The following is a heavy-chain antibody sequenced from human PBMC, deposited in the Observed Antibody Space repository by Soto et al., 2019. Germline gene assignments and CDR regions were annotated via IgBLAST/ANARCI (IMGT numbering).Heavy chain of an antibody. CDR1: GGSFSAYY. CDR3: SRLVRAVTTTLDP. D-gene: IGHD3-10*01. Sequence: PSETLSLTCAGYGGSFSAYYWSWIRQPPGKGLKWIGEINHSGSANCNPSLKSRVTISVDTSKNQFSLKLNSVIAADTAVYYCSRLVRAVTTTLDPWAQRTLVTVT. J-gene: IGHJ5*02. V-gene: IGHV4-34*01. CDR2: INHSGSA.